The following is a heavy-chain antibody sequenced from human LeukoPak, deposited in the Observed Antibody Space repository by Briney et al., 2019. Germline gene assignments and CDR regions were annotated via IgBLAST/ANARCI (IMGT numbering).Heavy chain of an antibody. D-gene: IGHD6-13*01. CDR1: GFTFSTYT. Sequence: GGSLRLSCTASGFTFSTYTMNWVRQAPGKGLEWVSSISSSSSYIYYADSVKGRFTISRDNAKNSLYLQMNSLRAEDTAVYYCARGPYRAAAGSGDYWGQGTLVTVSS. J-gene: IGHJ4*02. CDR3: ARGPYRAAAGSGDY. V-gene: IGHV3-21*01. CDR2: ISSSSSYI.